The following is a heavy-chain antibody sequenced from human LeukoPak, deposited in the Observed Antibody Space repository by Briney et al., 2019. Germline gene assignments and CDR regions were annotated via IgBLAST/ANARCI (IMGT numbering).Heavy chain of an antibody. CDR3: ASSPVPIKLYYYYGMDV. V-gene: IGHV4-39*01. D-gene: IGHD2-21*01. CDR2: IYYSGST. Sequence: SETLSLTCTVSGGSIRSSYYYWGWIRQPPGKGLEWIGSIYYSGSTYYNPSLKSRVTISVDTSKNQFSLKLSSVTAADTAVYYCASSPVPIKLYYYYGMDVWGQGTTVTVSS. J-gene: IGHJ6*01. CDR1: GGSIRSSYYY.